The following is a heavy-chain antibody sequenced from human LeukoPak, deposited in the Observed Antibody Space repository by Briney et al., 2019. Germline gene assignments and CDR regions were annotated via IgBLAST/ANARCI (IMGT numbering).Heavy chain of an antibody. CDR3: ARAWAAAGDY. Sequence: GGSLRLSCAASGFTFRSYGMHWVRQAPGKGLEWVSYISSSGSTIYYADSVKGRFTISRDNAKNSLYLQMNSLRAEDTAVYYCARAWAAAGDYWGQGTLVTVSS. D-gene: IGHD6-13*01. CDR1: GFTFRSYG. V-gene: IGHV3-48*04. CDR2: ISSSGSTI. J-gene: IGHJ4*02.